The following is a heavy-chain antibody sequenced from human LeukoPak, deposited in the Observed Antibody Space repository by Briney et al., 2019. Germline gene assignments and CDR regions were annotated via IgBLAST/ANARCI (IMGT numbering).Heavy chain of an antibody. CDR1: GGSISSYY. D-gene: IGHD2-21*01. Sequence: SETLSLTCTVSGGSISSYYWSWIRQPPGKGLEWIGYIFYTGDSNHNPSFKSRVSISLDTSKDQISLKLSSVTAADTAVYYCARHRFASPLDSWGQGTLVTVSS. CDR3: ARHRFASPLDS. J-gene: IGHJ4*02. V-gene: IGHV4-59*08. CDR2: IFYTGDS.